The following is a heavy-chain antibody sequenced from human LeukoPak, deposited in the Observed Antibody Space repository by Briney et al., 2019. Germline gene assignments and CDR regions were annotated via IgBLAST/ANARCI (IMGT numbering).Heavy chain of an antibody. CDR3: ARGRRW. CDR2: IYYSGST. Sequence: SETLSLTCTVSGGSISSSSYYWGWIRQPPGKGLEWIGSIYYSGSTYYNPSLKSRVTISVDTSKNQFSLRLSSMTAADTAVYYCARGRRWWGQGALVTVSS. CDR1: GGSISSSSYY. D-gene: IGHD5-24*01. J-gene: IGHJ4*02. V-gene: IGHV4-39*01.